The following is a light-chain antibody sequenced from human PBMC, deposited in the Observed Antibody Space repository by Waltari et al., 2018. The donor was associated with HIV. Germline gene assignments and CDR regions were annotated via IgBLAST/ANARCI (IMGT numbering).Light chain of an antibody. V-gene: IGLV1-40*01. Sequence: QSVLTQPSSVSGAPGQRVTISCIGSSSHIGAGFDVPWYQQLPETAPKLLIYGDTNRPSGVPDRFSASKSGTSASLAITGLQAEDEADYYCQSYDNSLSVVFGGGTKVTVL. CDR1: SSHIGAGFD. J-gene: IGLJ3*02. CDR3: QSYDNSLSVV. CDR2: GDT.